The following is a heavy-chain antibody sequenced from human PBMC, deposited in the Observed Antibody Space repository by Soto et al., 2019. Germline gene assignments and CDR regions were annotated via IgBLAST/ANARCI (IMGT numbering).Heavy chain of an antibody. CDR1: GGTFSSYA. V-gene: IGHV1-69*13. D-gene: IGHD3-22*01. CDR2: IIPIFGTA. CDR3: ARDRGDSSGYYYLTYNWFDP. J-gene: IGHJ5*02. Sequence: ASVKVSCKASGGTFSSYAISWVRQAPGQGLEWMGGIIPIFGTANYAQKFQGRVTITADESTSTAYMELSSLRSEDTAVYYCARDRGDSSGYYYLTYNWFDPWGQGTLVTGSA.